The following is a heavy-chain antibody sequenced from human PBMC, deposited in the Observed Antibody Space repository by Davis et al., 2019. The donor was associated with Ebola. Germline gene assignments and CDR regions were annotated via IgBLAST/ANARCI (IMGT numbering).Heavy chain of an antibody. D-gene: IGHD6-6*01. V-gene: IGHV3-23*01. Sequence: GESLKISCAASGFTFSSYAMSWVRQAPGKGLEWVSAISGSGGSTYYADSVKGRFTISRDNSKNTLYLQMGRLRSDDTAMYYCVRDFFEFSSSSFSDSWGQGTLVTVSS. J-gene: IGHJ4*02. CDR1: GFTFSSYA. CDR2: ISGSGGST. CDR3: VRDFFEFSSSSFSDS.